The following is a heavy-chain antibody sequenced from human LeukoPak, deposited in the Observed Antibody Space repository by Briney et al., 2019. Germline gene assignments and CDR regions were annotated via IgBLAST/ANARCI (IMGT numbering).Heavy chain of an antibody. J-gene: IGHJ4*02. CDR1: GFTFSSYA. V-gene: IGHV3-30*04. CDR2: ISYDGSNK. Sequence: PGRSLRLSCAASGFTFSSYAMHWVRQAPGKGLEWVAVISYDGSNKYYADSVKGRFTISRDNSKNTLYLQMNSLRAEDTAVYYCARDRYSLDYWGRGTLVTASS. D-gene: IGHD5-18*01. CDR3: ARDRYSLDY.